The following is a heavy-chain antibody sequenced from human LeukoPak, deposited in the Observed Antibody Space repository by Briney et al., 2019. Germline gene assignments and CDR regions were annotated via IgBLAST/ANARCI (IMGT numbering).Heavy chain of an antibody. CDR1: GFTFSSYA. J-gene: IGHJ4*02. CDR2: ISGSGGST. D-gene: IGHD6-25*01. CDR3: AKAEQRDYYFDY. Sequence: GESLRLSCAASGFTFSSYAMSWVRQAPGKGLEWVSAISGSGGSTYYADSVKGRFTISRDNSKNTLYLQMNSLRAEDTAVYYCAKAEQRDYYFDYWGQGTLVTVSS. V-gene: IGHV3-23*01.